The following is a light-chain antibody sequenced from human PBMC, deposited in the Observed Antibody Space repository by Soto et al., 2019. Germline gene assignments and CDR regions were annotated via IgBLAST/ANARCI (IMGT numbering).Light chain of an antibody. CDR2: GAS. V-gene: IGKV3-20*01. J-gene: IGKJ1*01. CDR3: RQYGSSLTWT. CDR1: QSVSSSY. Sequence: EIVLTQSPGTLSLSPGERATLSCRASQSVSSSYLAWYQQKPGQAPRLLIYGASSRATGIPDRFSGSGSETNFTLTISRLEPEDFAVYYCRQYGSSLTWTFGQGTKVEIK.